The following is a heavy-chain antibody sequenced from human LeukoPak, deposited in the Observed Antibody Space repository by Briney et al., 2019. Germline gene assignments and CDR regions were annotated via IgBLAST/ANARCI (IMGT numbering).Heavy chain of an antibody. CDR3: ARDPYGCYPIL. J-gene: IGHJ4*02. V-gene: IGHV4-30-2*01. CDR2: IYHSEST. D-gene: IGHD3-22*01. Sequence: SLTCAVSGGSVSSGGHSWSWIRQPPGKGLEWIGYIYHSESTYYNPSLKSRVTISVDRSKNQFSLKLSSVTAADTAVYYCARDPYGCYPILWGQATLVTVSS. CDR1: GGSVSSGGHS.